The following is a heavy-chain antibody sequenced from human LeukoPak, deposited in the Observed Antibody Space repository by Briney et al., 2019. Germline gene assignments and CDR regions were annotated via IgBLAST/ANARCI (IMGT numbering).Heavy chain of an antibody. D-gene: IGHD3-10*01. CDR1: GFTVSSNY. Sequence: PGGSLRLSCAASGFTVSSNYMSWVRQAPGKGLEWVSVIYSGGSTYYADSVKGRFTISRDNSKNTLYLQMNSLRAEDTAVYYCARRKKGELLIDYWGQGTLVTVSS. J-gene: IGHJ4*02. CDR2: IYSGGST. V-gene: IGHV3-66*04. CDR3: ARRKKGELLIDY.